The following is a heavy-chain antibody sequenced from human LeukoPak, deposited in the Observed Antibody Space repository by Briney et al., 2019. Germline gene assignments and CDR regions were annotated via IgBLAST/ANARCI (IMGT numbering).Heavy chain of an antibody. CDR1: GGTFSSYA. V-gene: IGHV1-69*06. D-gene: IGHD3-10*01. Sequence: SVKVSCKASGGTFSSYAISWVRQAPGQGLEWMGGIIPIFGTANYAQKFQGRVTITADKSTSTAYMELSSLRSGDTAVYYCARDPSLWFGETPNWFDPWGQGTLVTVSS. CDR3: ARDPSLWFGETPNWFDP. CDR2: IIPIFGTA. J-gene: IGHJ5*02.